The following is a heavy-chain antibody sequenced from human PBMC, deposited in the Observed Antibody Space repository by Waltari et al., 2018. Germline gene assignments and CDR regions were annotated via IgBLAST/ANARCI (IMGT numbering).Heavy chain of an antibody. CDR3: ARHYCSSTSCYGYMDV. D-gene: IGHD2-2*01. J-gene: IGHJ6*03. Sequence: QVQLVQSGAEVKKPGASVKVSCKASGYTFTGYYMHWVRQAPGQGLEWMGRINPNSGGTNYAQKFQGRVTISVDTSKNQFSLKLSSVTAADTAVYYCARHYCSSTSCYGYMDVWGKGTTVTVSS. CDR2: INPNSGGT. CDR1: GYTFTGYY. V-gene: IGHV1-2*06.